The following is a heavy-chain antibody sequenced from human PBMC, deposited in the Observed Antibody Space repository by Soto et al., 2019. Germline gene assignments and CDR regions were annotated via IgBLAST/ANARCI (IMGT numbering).Heavy chain of an antibody. J-gene: IGHJ4*02. Sequence: QVHLVPSGAEVKKPGASVKVSCKASAYTFTGYYMHWVRQAPGQGLEWMGLINPNNGGTKYAQKFQGMVTMTRDTSTRTAYMELSRMRSDDTAVYYCAIDLGISNYDPCDYWGQGTMVTVSS. CDR3: AIDLGISNYDPCDY. CDR1: AYTFTGYY. D-gene: IGHD4-4*01. CDR2: INPNNGGT. V-gene: IGHV1-2*02.